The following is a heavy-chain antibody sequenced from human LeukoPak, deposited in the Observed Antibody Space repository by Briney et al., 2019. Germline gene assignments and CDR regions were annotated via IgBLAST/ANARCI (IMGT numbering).Heavy chain of an antibody. V-gene: IGHV1-2*04. CDR2: INPNSGGT. Sequence: ASVKVSCKASGGTFSSYAISWVRQAPGQGLEWMGWINPNSGGTNYTQKFQGWVTMTRDTSISTAYMELSRLRSDDTAVYYCARDVGRWYDAFDIWGQGTMVTVSS. J-gene: IGHJ3*02. D-gene: IGHD6-13*01. CDR3: ARDVGRWYDAFDI. CDR1: GGTFSSYA.